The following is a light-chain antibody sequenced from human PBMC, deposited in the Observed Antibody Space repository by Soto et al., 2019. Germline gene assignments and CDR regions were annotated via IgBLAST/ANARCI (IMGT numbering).Light chain of an antibody. CDR1: QGISSY. CDR3: QKYGSAPVT. J-gene: IGKJ5*01. Sequence: DIQMTQSPSSLSASVGDRVTITCRASQGISSYLAWYQQKPGKVPKFLIYAASTYQSGVPSRFSGSGSGTDFILTISSLQPEDVATYFCQKYGSAPVTFGQGTRLEIK. V-gene: IGKV1-27*01. CDR2: AAS.